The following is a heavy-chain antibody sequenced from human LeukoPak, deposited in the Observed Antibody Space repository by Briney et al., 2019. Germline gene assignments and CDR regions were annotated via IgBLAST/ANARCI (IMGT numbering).Heavy chain of an antibody. CDR3: AREPSNSDGWHEHFDY. Sequence: ASVKVSCKDSGYTFIEYGIGWVRQAPGQGLEWIGWISTYNGDIRYAQNLQDTLTVTTDTSTNTAYMQLRSPTPDDTAVYYCAREPSNSDGWHEHFDYWGQGSLVTVSS. D-gene: IGHD5-24*01. CDR1: GYTFIEYG. V-gene: IGHV1-18*01. CDR2: ISTYNGDI. J-gene: IGHJ4*02.